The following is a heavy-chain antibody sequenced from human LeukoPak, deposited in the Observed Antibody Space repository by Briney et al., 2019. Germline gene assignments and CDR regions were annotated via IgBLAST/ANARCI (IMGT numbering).Heavy chain of an antibody. J-gene: IGHJ6*03. CDR1: GHTFTSYY. Sequence: ASVKVSCKASGHTFTSYYMHWVRQAPGQGLEWMGIINPSGGSTGYAQKFQGRVTMTRDTSTSTVYMELSSLRSDDTAVYYCARSSGRSPNRDYMDVWGKGTTVTISS. CDR3: ARSSGRSPNRDYMDV. D-gene: IGHD1-14*01. V-gene: IGHV1-46*01. CDR2: INPSGGST.